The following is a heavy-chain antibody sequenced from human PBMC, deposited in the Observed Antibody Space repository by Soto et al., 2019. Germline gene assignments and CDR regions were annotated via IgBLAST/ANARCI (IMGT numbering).Heavy chain of an antibody. CDR3: VRVYGEIDY. D-gene: IGHD4-17*01. CDR1: GYTFTNYD. CDR2: MNPKSGNT. V-gene: IGHV1-8*01. J-gene: IGHJ4*02. Sequence: ASVKVSCKASGYTFTNYDINWVRQATGQGLEGMGWMNPKSGNTGYAQQFQGRVIMTRSTSISTAYMELSSLRSEDTAVYYCVRVYGEIDYWGQGTLVTVPQ.